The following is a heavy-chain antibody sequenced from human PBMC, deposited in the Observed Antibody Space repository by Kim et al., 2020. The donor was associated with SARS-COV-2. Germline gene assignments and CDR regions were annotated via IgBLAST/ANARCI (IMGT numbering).Heavy chain of an antibody. CDR3: ARGERIVVVPAAIPN. CDR2: INSDGSST. CDR1: GFTFSSYW. V-gene: IGHV3-74*01. Sequence: GGSLRLSCAASGFTFSSYWMHWVRQAPGKGLVWVSRINSDGSSTSYADSVKGRFTISRDNAKNTLYLQMNSLRAEDTAVYYCARGERIVVVPAAIPNWGQGTLVTVSS. J-gene: IGHJ4*02. D-gene: IGHD2-2*01.